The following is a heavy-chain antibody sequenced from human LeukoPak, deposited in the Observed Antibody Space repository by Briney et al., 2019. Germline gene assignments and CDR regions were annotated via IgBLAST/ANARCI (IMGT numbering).Heavy chain of an antibody. CDR3: ARDNPYYYLY. J-gene: IGHJ4*02. CDR1: GYTFSNYG. D-gene: IGHD3-22*01. Sequence: ASVKVSCKASGYTFSNYGISWVRQAPGQGLAWMGWISCYNGDTKYAQKFQGRVTMTTDTSTSTTYMEQRSLRSDDTAVYYCARDNPYYYLYWGQGTLVTVSS. V-gene: IGHV1-18*01. CDR2: ISCYNGDT.